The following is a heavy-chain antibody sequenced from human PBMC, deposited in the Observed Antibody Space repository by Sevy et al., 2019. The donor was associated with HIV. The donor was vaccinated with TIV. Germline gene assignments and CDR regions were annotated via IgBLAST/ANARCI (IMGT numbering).Heavy chain of an antibody. J-gene: IGHJ3*02. Sequence: GGSLRLSCAASGFTFSNAWMSWVRQAPGKGLEWVGRIKSKTDGGTTDYAAPVKGRFTISRDDSKNTLYLQMNSLKTEDTAVYYCTTDNGSSGYYLDAFDIWGQGTMVTGSS. V-gene: IGHV3-15*01. CDR1: GFTFSNAW. D-gene: IGHD3-22*01. CDR2: IKSKTDGGTT. CDR3: TTDNGSSGYYLDAFDI.